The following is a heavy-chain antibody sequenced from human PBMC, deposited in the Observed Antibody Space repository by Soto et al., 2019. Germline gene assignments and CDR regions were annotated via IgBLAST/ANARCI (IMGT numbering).Heavy chain of an antibody. CDR3: ARSEVAVAGTFDY. CDR1: GGTFSSYT. CDR2: IIPILGIA. Sequence: QVQLVQSGAEVKKPGSSVKVSCKASGGTFSSYTISWVRQAPGQGLEWMGRIIPILGIANYAQKFQGSVTITADKSTSTAYMELSSLRSEDTAVYYCARSEVAVAGTFDYWGQGTLVTVSS. D-gene: IGHD6-19*01. V-gene: IGHV1-69*02. J-gene: IGHJ4*02.